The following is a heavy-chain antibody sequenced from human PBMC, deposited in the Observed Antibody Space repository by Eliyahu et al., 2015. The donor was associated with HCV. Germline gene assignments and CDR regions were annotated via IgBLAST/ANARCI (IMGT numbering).Heavy chain of an antibody. V-gene: IGHV4-39*02. Sequence: QLQLQESGPGLVKPSETLSLTCTVSGGSISSSSYYXGWIRQPPGKGLEXIGSIYYSGSTYYNPSLKSRISMSVDTSRNHFSLKLSSVTAADTAVYYCTYDFWSNSHEPAWGQGTLVTVSS. CDR3: TYDFWSNSHEPA. CDR1: GGSISSSSYY. J-gene: IGHJ5*02. D-gene: IGHD3-3*01. CDR2: IYYSGST.